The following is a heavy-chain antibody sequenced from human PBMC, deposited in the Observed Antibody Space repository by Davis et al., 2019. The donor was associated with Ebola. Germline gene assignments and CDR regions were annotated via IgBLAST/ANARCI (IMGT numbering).Heavy chain of an antibody. CDR1: GYTFTSYD. D-gene: IGHD2-2*01. V-gene: IGHV1-69*10. J-gene: IGHJ4*02. Sequence: SVKVSCKASGYTFTSYDINWVRQATGQGLEWMGGIIPILGIANYAQKFQGRVTITADESTSTAYMELSRLRSDDTAVYYCARDGGYCSSTSCFYYFDYWGQGTLVTVSS. CDR2: IIPILGIA. CDR3: ARDGGYCSSTSCFYYFDY.